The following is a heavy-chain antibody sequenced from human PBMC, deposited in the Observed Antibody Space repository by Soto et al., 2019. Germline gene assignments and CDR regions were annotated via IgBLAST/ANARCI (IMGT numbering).Heavy chain of an antibody. CDR3: VRRVSGNYDY. V-gene: IGHV3-64*01. Sequence: EVQLAESGGGMVQPGGSLRLSCVASGFTFSSYDMHWVRQAPGKGLEYVSYISSNGGTTYYGNSVKGRFTISRDNSKNTLYLQRGSLRAEDMAVYYCVRRVSGNYDYWGQGTLVTVTS. CDR2: ISSNGGTT. D-gene: IGHD1-7*01. CDR1: GFTFSSYD. J-gene: IGHJ4*02.